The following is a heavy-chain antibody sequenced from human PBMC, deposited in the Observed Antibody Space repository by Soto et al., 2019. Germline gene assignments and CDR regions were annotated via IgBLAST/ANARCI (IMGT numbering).Heavy chain of an antibody. CDR2: IWYDGSNK. CDR3: ARGGQQLVHWFDP. Sequence: QVQLVESGGGVVQPGRSLRLSCAASGFTFSSYGMHWVRQAPGKGLEWVAVIWYDGSNKYYADSVKGRFTISRDNSKNTLYLQMNSLRAEDTAVYYCARGGQQLVHWFDPWGQGTLVTVSS. D-gene: IGHD6-13*01. J-gene: IGHJ5*02. V-gene: IGHV3-33*01. CDR1: GFTFSSYG.